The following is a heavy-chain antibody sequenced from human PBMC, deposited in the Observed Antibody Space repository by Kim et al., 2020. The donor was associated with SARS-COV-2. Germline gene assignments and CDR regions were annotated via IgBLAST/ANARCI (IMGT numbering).Heavy chain of an antibody. CDR1: GFTFSSYE. CDR2: ISSSGSTI. J-gene: IGHJ3*02. V-gene: IGHV3-48*03. D-gene: IGHD3-22*01. CDR3: ARDGYYSSGYYGFSDAFDI. Sequence: GGSLRLSCAASGFTFSSYEMNWVRQAPGKGLEWVSYISSSGSTIYYADSVKGRFTISRDNAKNSLYLQMNSLRAEDTAVYYCARDGYYSSGYYGFSDAFDIWGQGTMVTVSS.